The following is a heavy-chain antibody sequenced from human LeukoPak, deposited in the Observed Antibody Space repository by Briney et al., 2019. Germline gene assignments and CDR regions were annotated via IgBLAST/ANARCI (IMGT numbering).Heavy chain of an antibody. J-gene: IGHJ4*02. D-gene: IGHD6-19*01. V-gene: IGHV3-23*01. CDR1: GFTFSNYV. CDR3: AKTKWLVLDYFDY. CDR2: ITGSGDNT. Sequence: PGGSLRLSCVASGFTFSNYVMSWVRQAAGKGLEWVSTITGSGDNTYYADAVKGRFTISRDNSKNTLYLQMISLRADDTAAYYCAKTKWLVLDYFDYWGQGILVTVSS.